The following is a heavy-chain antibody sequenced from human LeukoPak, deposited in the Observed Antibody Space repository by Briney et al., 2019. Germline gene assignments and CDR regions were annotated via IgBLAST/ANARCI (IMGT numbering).Heavy chain of an antibody. J-gene: IGHJ4*02. CDR1: GYTFTSYY. V-gene: IGHV1-18*04. D-gene: IGHD4-23*01. CDR3: ARDYDYGGKAVDY. CDR2: ISAYNGNT. Sequence: ASVKVSRKASGYTFTSYYMHWVRQAPGQGLEWMGWISAYNGNTNYAQKLQGRVTMTTDTSTSTAYMELRSLRSDDTAVYYCARDYDYGGKAVDYWGQGTLVTVSS.